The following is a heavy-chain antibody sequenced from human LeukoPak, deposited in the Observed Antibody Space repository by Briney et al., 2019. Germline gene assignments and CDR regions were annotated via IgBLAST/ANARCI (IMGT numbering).Heavy chain of an antibody. CDR1: GDSISGYY. V-gene: IGHV4-59*01. D-gene: IGHD6-13*01. Sequence: PTETLSLTCTVSGDSISGYYWSWIRQPPGKGLEWMGYISYTGITNSDPSLKSRVTISLDTSKNQFSLKMNSVTAADTAVYYCARGRTTVAGIFEHWGQGTLVTVSS. CDR2: ISYTGIT. J-gene: IGHJ4*02. CDR3: ARGRTTVAGIFEH.